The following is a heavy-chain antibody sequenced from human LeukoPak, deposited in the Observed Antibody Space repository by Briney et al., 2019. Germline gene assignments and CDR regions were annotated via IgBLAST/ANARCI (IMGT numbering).Heavy chain of an antibody. Sequence: GGSLRLSCVASGFTFSTYDMHWVRQATGKGLEWVSAIDTAGDTYYPDSVKGRFTISRDNAKNSLYLQMNSLRAEDTAVYYCAKAYHDYGPPGGFDPWGQGTLVTVSS. CDR2: IDTAGDT. CDR3: AKAYHDYGPPGGFDP. CDR1: GFTFSTYD. J-gene: IGHJ5*02. D-gene: IGHD4-17*01. V-gene: IGHV3-13*01.